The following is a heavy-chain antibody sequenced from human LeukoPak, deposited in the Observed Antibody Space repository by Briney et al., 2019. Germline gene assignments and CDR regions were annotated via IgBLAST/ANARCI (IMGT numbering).Heavy chain of an antibody. CDR2: IYSGGNT. CDR1: GFTVSSNY. CDR3: ARADYYDSSGYNDY. J-gene: IGHJ4*02. D-gene: IGHD3-22*01. V-gene: IGHV3-53*01. Sequence: PGGSLRLSCAASGFTVSSNYMSWVRQAPGKGLEWVSVIYSGGNTFYAASVKGRFTVSRDNSKNTLYLQMTCLRAEDTAVYYCARADYYDSSGYNDYWGQGTLVTVSS.